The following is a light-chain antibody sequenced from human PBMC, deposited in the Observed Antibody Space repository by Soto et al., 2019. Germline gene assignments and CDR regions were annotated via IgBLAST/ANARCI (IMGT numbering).Light chain of an antibody. CDR3: QHYNNYSG. CDR2: KAS. V-gene: IGKV1-5*03. CDR1: QSIGNW. Sequence: DIQMTQSPSTLSASVGDRDTFTCRASQSIGNWLAWYQQKPGKAPKLLIYKASNLESGVPSRFSGSGSGTEFTLTISNLQPDDFATYYCQHYNNYSGFGQGTKLEIK. J-gene: IGKJ2*03.